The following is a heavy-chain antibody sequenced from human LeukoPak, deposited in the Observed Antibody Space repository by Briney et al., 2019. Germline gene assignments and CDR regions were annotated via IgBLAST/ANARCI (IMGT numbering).Heavy chain of an antibody. CDR2: TYYSCRWFN. CDR1: GDSVSINSAA. J-gene: IGHJ4*02. CDR3: ASLTGITSY. Sequence: SQTLSLTFAISGDSVSINSAAWSWIRQSPSRGLEWLGRTYYSCRWFNDYAVSGKSRITINPDTSKNHFSLQLNSVPPEDTAVYYCASLTGITSYWGQGTLVTVSS. D-gene: IGHD1-7*01. V-gene: IGHV6-1*01.